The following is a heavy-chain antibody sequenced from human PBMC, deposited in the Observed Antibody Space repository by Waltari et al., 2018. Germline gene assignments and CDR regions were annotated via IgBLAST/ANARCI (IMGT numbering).Heavy chain of an antibody. V-gene: IGHV3-7*01. CDR1: GFIFSTYW. J-gene: IGHJ4*02. CDR3: ARLYGGVTTFDY. D-gene: IGHD2-8*02. Sequence: GGSLGLSCAASGFIFSTYWMSWVRQAPGKGLEWVASISPNGGAKYYADSVQGRFAMSRDHARNSVYLQMNSLGAEDTAVYYCARLYGGVTTFDYWGQGTLVTVSS. CDR2: ISPNGGAK.